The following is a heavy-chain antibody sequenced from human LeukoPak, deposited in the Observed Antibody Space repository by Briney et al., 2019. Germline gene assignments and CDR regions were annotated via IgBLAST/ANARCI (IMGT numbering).Heavy chain of an antibody. CDR3: ARARYYYDSSGSHFDY. Sequence: SETLSLTCTVSGGSISSYYWSWIRQPAGKGLEWIGRIYTSGSTNYNPSLKSRVTMSVDTSKNQFSLKLSSVTAADTAVYYCARARYYYDSSGSHFDYWGQGTLATVSS. CDR1: GGSISSYY. CDR2: IYTSGST. V-gene: IGHV4-4*07. D-gene: IGHD3-22*01. J-gene: IGHJ4*02.